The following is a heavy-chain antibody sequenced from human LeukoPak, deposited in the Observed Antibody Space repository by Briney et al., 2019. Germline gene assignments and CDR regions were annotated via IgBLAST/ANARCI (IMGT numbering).Heavy chain of an antibody. Sequence: PSETLSHTCTVSGGSISSGSYYWSWIRQPAGKGLEWIGRIYTSGSTNYNPSLKSRVTISVDTSKNQFSLKLSSVTAADTAVYYCASSTMVVTPLSDHIDYWGQGTLVTVSS. CDR3: ASSTMVVTPLSDHIDY. CDR2: IYTSGST. J-gene: IGHJ4*02. V-gene: IGHV4-61*02. D-gene: IGHD4-23*01. CDR1: GGSISSGSYY.